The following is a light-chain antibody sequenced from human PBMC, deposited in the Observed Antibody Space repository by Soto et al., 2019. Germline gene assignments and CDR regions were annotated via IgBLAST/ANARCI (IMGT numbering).Light chain of an antibody. CDR3: QQYSSSPGA. CDR2: GAF. V-gene: IGKV3-20*01. J-gene: IGKJ1*01. CDR1: QSLSSSY. Sequence: IVVTQSPDTLPLSTGERATLSCRASQSLSSSYFAWYQHKPGQGPRLLIYGAFTRATGIPDRFSGSGSGTDFTLTISRLEPEDFAAYYCQQYSSSPGAFGQGPTVDLK.